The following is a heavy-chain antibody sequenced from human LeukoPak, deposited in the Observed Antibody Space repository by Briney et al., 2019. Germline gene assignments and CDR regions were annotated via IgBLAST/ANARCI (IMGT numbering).Heavy chain of an antibody. V-gene: IGHV4-59*01. CDR3: ARIRDFWSGNNWFDP. CDR2: IYYSGST. Sequence: MPSETLSLTCTVSGGSISSYYWSWIRQPPGKGLEWIGYIYYSGSTNYYPSLKSRVTISVDTSKNQFSLKLSSVTAADTAVYYCARIRDFWSGNNWFDPWGQGTLVIVSS. J-gene: IGHJ5*02. CDR1: GGSISSYY. D-gene: IGHD3-3*01.